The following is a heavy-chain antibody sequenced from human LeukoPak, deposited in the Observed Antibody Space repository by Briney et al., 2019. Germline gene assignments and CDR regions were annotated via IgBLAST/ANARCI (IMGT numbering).Heavy chain of an antibody. CDR2: ITWDGYTA. D-gene: IGHD6-13*01. CDR1: GLDFDDYA. CDR3: SPLVPFDY. V-gene: IGHV3-43D*03. Sequence: GGSLRLSCAASGLDFDDYAMHWVRQAPGKGLEWVSLITWDGYTAHYADSVRGRFTISRDNSKNTLWLQMNSLRPEDTALYYCSPLVPFDYWGQGTLVTVSS. J-gene: IGHJ4*02.